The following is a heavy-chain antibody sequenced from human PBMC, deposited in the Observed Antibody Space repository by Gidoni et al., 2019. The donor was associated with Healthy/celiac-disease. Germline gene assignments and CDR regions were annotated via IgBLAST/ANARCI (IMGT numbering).Heavy chain of an antibody. J-gene: IGHJ6*02. D-gene: IGHD2-2*01. V-gene: IGHV3-66*01. CDR1: GFTVSSNY. Sequence: EVQLVESGGGLVQPGGSLRLSCAASGFTVSSNYMRWVRQAPGQGLEWVSVIYSGGSTYYADSVKGRFTISRDNSKNTLYLQMNSLRAEDTAVYYCARDSTTLEGAPFYYYYYGMDVWGQGTTVTVSS. CDR3: ARDSTTLEGAPFYYYYYGMDV. CDR2: IYSGGST.